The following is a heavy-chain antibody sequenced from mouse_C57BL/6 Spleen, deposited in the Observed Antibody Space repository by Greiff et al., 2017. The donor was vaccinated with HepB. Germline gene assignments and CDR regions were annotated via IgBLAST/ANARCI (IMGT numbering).Heavy chain of an antibody. Sequence: EVMLVESGEGLVKPGGSLKLSCAASGFTSSSYAMSWVRQTPEKRLEWVAYISSGGDYIYYADTVKGRFTISRDNARNTLYLQMRSLKSEDTAMYYCTRDGTGFPSAYWGQGTLVTVSA. D-gene: IGHD4-1*01. V-gene: IGHV5-9-1*02. CDR2: ISSGGDYI. CDR1: GFTSSSYA. CDR3: TRDGTGFPSAY. J-gene: IGHJ3*01.